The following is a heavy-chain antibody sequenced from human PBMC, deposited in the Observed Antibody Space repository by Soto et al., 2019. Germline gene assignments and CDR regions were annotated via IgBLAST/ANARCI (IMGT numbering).Heavy chain of an antibody. CDR1: GFTFSSYG. CDR2: TSYDGSKK. V-gene: IGHV3-30*18. D-gene: IGHD3-3*01. J-gene: IGHJ3*02. CDR3: AKELGLWSGYLGAFDI. Sequence: QVQLVESGGGVVQPGRSRRLSCAASGFTFSSYGMHWVRQAPGKGLEWVAVTSYDGSKKYYGDSVEGRFTISRDNSKNMLYLQMDSLGAEVRAVYYCAKELGLWSGYLGAFDIWGQGTMVTVSS.